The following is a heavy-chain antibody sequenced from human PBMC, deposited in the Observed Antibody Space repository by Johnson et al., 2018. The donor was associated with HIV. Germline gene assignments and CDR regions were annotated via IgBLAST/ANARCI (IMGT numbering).Heavy chain of an antibody. D-gene: IGHD5/OR15-5a*01. J-gene: IGHJ3*02. CDR1: GFTVSSNY. CDR2: IYSGGST. CDR3: VRLMTRESTDAFDI. Sequence: VQLVESGGGLVQPGGSLRLSCAASGFTVSSNYMSWVRQAPGKGLEWVSVIYSGGSTYYADSVKGRFTISRDNSKNTLYLQMNSLRAEDTAVYYCVRLMTRESTDAFDIWGQGTMVTVSS. V-gene: IGHV3-66*01.